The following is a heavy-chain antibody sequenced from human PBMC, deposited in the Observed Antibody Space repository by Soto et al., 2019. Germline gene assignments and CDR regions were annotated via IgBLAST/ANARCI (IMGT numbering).Heavy chain of an antibody. V-gene: IGHV3-11*06. Sequence: VQLVESGGGLVKPGGSLRVSCVASGFTFSDYYMIWIRQAPGKGLEWVSYIASGGSYTNHADAVKGRFTISRDNAKNSLYLQVNSLRGDDTAVYYCAREATGSRYFDLWGRGTLVSVSS. CDR3: AREATGSRYFDL. CDR2: IASGGSYT. J-gene: IGHJ2*01. CDR1: GFTFSDYY.